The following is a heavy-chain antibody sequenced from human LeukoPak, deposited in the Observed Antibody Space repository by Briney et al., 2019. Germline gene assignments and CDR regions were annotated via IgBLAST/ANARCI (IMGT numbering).Heavy chain of an antibody. D-gene: IGHD2-2*01. CDR2: ISGSGGST. V-gene: IGHV3-23*01. Sequence: GGSLRLSCAASGFTFSSYAMSWVRQAPGKGLEWVSAISGSGGSTYYADSVKGRFTISRDNSKNTLYLQMDSLRAEDTAVYYCASRRYCSRTSCFLRDAFDIWGQGTMVTVSS. J-gene: IGHJ3*02. CDR3: ASRRYCSRTSCFLRDAFDI. CDR1: GFTFSSYA.